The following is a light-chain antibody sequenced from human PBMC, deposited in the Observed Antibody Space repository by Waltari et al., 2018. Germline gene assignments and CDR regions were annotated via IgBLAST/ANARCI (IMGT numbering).Light chain of an antibody. Sequence: QSALTQPASVSGSPGQSISIPCTGTTSDIGGYDYVSWYQQQPGKAPKLLSYDVTNRPSGICNRFSGSKSGDTASLTISGLQAEDEAEYYCSSYSDSSTHDVVFGGGTELTVL. CDR1: TSDIGGYDY. J-gene: IGLJ2*01. V-gene: IGLV2-14*01. CDR2: DVT. CDR3: SSYSDSSTHDVV.